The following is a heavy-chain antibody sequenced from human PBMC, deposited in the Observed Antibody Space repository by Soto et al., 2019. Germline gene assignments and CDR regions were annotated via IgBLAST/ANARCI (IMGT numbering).Heavy chain of an antibody. V-gene: IGHV3-23*01. D-gene: IGHD2-2*01. Sequence: PGGSLRLSCAASGFTFSSYTMSWVRQAPGKGLEWVSAIRNSGGTTYYADSMKGRFTISRDNSKNTLYLQMDSLRAEDTAVYYCAKDLPSNSRTQELWGQGTLVT. CDR3: AKDLPSNSRTQEL. CDR1: GFTFSSYT. CDR2: IRNSGGTT. J-gene: IGHJ4*02.